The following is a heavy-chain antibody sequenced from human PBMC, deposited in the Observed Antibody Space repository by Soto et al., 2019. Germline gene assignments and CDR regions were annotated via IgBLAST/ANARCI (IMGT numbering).Heavy chain of an antibody. Sequence: ASVKVSCKASGYTFSNYGITWVRQAPGQPLEWLGWISLYSDGTSYAQKFRGRVSMTTDTSTTTAYMELRSLRSDDTAVYYCARVVPGAEAWFGPWGQGTLVTVSS. CDR1: GYTFSNYG. CDR2: ISLYSDGT. J-gene: IGHJ5*02. CDR3: ARVVPGAEAWFGP. V-gene: IGHV1-18*01.